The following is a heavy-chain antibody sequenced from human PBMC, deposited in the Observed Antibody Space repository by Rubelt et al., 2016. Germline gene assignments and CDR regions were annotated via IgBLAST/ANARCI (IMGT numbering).Heavy chain of an antibody. CDR3: ARIVVPYYYDSSGYSPYYFDY. V-gene: IGHV2-26*01. D-gene: IGHD3-22*01. J-gene: IGHJ4*02. CDR1: GFSLSNARMG. Sequence: QVTLKESGPVLVKPTETLTLTCTVSGFSLSNARMGVSWIRQPPGKALEWLAHIFSNDEKSYITSLKGRLTTSKDTSKSQVCLTMTNMAPVDTATDYCARIVVPYYYDSSGYSPYYFDYWGQGTLVTVSS. CDR2: IFSNDEK.